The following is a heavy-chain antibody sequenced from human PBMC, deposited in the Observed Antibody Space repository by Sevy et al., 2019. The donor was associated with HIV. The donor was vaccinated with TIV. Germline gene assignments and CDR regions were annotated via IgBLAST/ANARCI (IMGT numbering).Heavy chain of an antibody. J-gene: IGHJ4*02. CDR3: ASPSRSTATVTTYAWDY. D-gene: IGHD4-17*01. CDR1: GGTFSSYA. Sequence: SVKVSCKASGGTFSSYAISWVRQAPGQGLEWMGGIIPIFGTANYAQKFQGRVTITADESTSTAYMELSSLRSEDTAVYYCASPSRSTATVTTYAWDYWGQGTLVTVSS. V-gene: IGHV1-69*13. CDR2: IIPIFGTA.